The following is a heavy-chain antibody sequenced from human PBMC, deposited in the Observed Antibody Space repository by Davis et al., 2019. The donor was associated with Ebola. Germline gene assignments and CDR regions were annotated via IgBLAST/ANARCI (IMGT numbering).Heavy chain of an antibody. CDR1: GFNVSSNY. CDR3: ARERPDSRFLGYNGMDV. Sequence: PGGSLRLSCAASGFNVSSNYLSWVRQAPGKGLEWVAIIYSGGGTLYGDSVKGRFTIARHNSQNMVFLQMNSLRGEDSAVYYCARERPDSRFLGYNGMDVWGQGTTVTVSS. D-gene: IGHD6-13*01. V-gene: IGHV3-53*04. J-gene: IGHJ6*02. CDR2: IYSGGGT.